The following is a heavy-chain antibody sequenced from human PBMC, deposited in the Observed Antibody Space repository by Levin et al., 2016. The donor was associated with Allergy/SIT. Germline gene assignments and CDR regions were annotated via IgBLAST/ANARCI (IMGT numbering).Heavy chain of an antibody. V-gene: IGHV1-18*01. J-gene: IGHJ4*02. CDR3: ARAVEVIGLGNEKYYFDY. Sequence: WVRQAPGQGLEWMGWISAYNGNTNYAQKLQGRVTMTTDTSTSTAYMELRSLRSDDTAVYYCARAVEVIGLGNEKYYFDYWGQGTLVTVSS. D-gene: IGHD3-22*01. CDR2: ISAYNGNT.